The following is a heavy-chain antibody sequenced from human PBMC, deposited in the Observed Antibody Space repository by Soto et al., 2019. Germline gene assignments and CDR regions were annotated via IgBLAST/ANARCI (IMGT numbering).Heavy chain of an antibody. V-gene: IGHV4-59*01. J-gene: IGHJ4*02. CDR2: VFHTGST. CDR3: AREDSQYDYFDY. CDR1: GGSISSNY. D-gene: IGHD2-15*01. Sequence: QVQLQESGPGLVKPSETLSLTCIISGGSISSNYWSWLRQSPGRGLEWIGYVFHTGSTNYNPSLTSRVTISVDMSKNQCSLRLTSVTAADTAVYYCAREDSQYDYFDYWGQGTLVTVSS.